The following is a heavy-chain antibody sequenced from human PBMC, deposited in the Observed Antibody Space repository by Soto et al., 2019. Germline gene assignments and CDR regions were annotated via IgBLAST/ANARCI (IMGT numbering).Heavy chain of an antibody. CDR2: IYYSGST. D-gene: IGHD6-19*01. V-gene: IGHV4-39*01. CDR3: ARHLRSIAVALGDWFDP. CDR1: GGSISSSSYY. J-gene: IGHJ5*02. Sequence: SETLSLTCTVSGGSISSSSYYWGWIRQPPGKGLEWIGSIYYSGSTYYNPSLKSRVTISVDTSKNQFSLKLSSVTAADTAVYYCARHLRSIAVALGDWFDPWGQGTLVTVS.